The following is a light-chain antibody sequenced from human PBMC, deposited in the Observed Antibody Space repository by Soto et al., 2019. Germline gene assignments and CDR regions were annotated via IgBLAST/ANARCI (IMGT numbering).Light chain of an antibody. CDR1: QSLLHSNGYNY. CDR2: LGS. Sequence: DLVMTQSPLSLPVTPGEPASISCRSSQSLLHSNGYNYVAWYLQKPGQSPQLLIYLGSNRASGVADRFSGSGSGTDFTLKISRVEAEDVGVYYCMQALQTPRTFGQGTKVEIK. V-gene: IGKV2-28*01. CDR3: MQALQTPRT. J-gene: IGKJ1*01.